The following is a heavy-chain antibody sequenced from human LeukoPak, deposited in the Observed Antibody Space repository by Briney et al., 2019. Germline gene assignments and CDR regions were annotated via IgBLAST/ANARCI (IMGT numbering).Heavy chain of an antibody. CDR2: IYYSGST. CDR1: GGSISSYY. CDR3: ARAPSGSYYDDYYYMDV. D-gene: IGHD1-26*01. J-gene: IGHJ6*03. Sequence: SETLSLTCTVSGGSISSYYWSWIRQPPGKGLEWIGYIYYSGSTNYNPSLKSRVTISVDTSKNQFPLKLSSVTAADTAVYYCARAPSGSYYDDYYYMDVWGKGTTVTVSS. V-gene: IGHV4-59*01.